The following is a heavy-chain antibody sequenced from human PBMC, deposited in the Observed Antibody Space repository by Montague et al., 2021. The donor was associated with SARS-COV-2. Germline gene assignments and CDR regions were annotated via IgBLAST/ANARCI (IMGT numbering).Heavy chain of an antibody. Sequence: SETLSLTSTVSGGSISSYYWSWIRQPPGKGLEWIGYIYYSGSTNYNPSLKSRVTISVDTSKNQFSLKLSSVAAADTAVYYCAREDYSNAWFDPWGQGTLVTVSS. J-gene: IGHJ5*02. CDR1: GGSISSYY. CDR2: IYYSGST. D-gene: IGHD4-11*01. CDR3: AREDYSNAWFDP. V-gene: IGHV4-59*01.